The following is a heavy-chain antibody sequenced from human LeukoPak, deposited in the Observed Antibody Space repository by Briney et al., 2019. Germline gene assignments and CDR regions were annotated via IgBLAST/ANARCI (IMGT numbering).Heavy chain of an antibody. V-gene: IGHV3-74*01. Sequence: GGSLRLSCAASGFTFSSYWMHWVRQAPGKGLVWVSRINSDGSSTSYADSVKGRFTISRDNAKNTPYLQMNSLRAEDTAVYYCARDPSGIAVAATSDAFDIWGQGTMVTVSS. J-gene: IGHJ3*02. CDR2: INSDGSST. CDR1: GFTFSSYW. CDR3: ARDPSGIAVAATSDAFDI. D-gene: IGHD6-19*01.